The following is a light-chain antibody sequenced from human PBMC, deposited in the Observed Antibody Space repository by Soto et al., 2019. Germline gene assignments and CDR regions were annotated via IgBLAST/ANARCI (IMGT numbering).Light chain of an antibody. CDR1: SGSIASNY. J-gene: IGLJ2*01. Sequence: NFMLTQPHSVSESPGKTVTISCTRSSGSIASNYVQWYQQRPGSAPTTVIYEDNQRPSGVPGRFSGSIDSSSNSASLTISRLTTEAEADYYCQSYDSSNPVVFGGGTKLTVL. CDR3: QSYDSSNPVV. V-gene: IGLV6-57*03. CDR2: EDN.